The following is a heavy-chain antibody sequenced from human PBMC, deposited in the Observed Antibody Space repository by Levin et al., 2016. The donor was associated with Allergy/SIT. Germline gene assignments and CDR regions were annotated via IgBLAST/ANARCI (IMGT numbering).Heavy chain of an antibody. J-gene: IGHJ5*02. CDR3: ARHEWSGYSSSWYMVGDNWFDP. CDR2: IYYSGST. V-gene: IGHV4-39*01. Sequence: SETLSLTCTVSGGSISSSSYYWGWIRQPPGKGLEWIGSIYYSGSTYYNPSLKSRVTISVDTSKNQFSLKLSSVTAADTAVYYCARHEWSGYSSSWYMVGDNWFDPWGQGTLVTVSS. CDR1: GGSISSSSYY. D-gene: IGHD6-13*01.